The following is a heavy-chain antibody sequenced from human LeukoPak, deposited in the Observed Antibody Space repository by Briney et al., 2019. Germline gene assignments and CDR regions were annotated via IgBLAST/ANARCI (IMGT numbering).Heavy chain of an antibody. V-gene: IGHV3-23*01. CDR3: ARDREWPVRKPGYYYYYYGMDV. Sequence: PGGSLRLSCAASGFTFSSYAMSWVRQAPGKGLEWVSAISGSGGTTYYADSVKGRFTISRDNSKNTLYLQMNSLRAEDTAVYYCARDREWPVRKPGYYYYYYGMDVWGQGTTVTVSS. D-gene: IGHD3-3*01. J-gene: IGHJ6*02. CDR2: ISGSGGTT. CDR1: GFTFSSYA.